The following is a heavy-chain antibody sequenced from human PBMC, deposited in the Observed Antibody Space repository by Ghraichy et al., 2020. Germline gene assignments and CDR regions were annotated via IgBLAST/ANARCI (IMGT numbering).Heavy chain of an antibody. D-gene: IGHD2-2*01. V-gene: IGHV4-39*01. Sequence: SETLSLTCTVSGGSISSSSYYWGWIRQPPGKGLEWIGSIYYSGSTYYNPSLKSRVTISVDTSKNQFSLKLSSVTAADTAVYYCANTDIVVVPAARYYYYGMDVWGQGTTVTVSS. CDR3: ANTDIVVVPAARYYYYGMDV. CDR1: GGSISSSSYY. J-gene: IGHJ6*02. CDR2: IYYSGST.